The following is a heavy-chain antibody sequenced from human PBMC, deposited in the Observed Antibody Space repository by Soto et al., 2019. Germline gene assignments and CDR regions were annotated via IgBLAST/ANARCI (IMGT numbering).Heavy chain of an antibody. D-gene: IGHD3-16*02. Sequence: EVQLVESGGGLVQPGGSLRLSCAASGFTFTSYWMTWVRQAPGKGLEWVANIKQDGGEKYYVGSVKGRFTISRDNAENSLYIQLDSLRAEDAAVYYCARGAFPTWGTYPRDYWGQGALVTVSS. J-gene: IGHJ4*02. V-gene: IGHV3-7*04. CDR1: GFTFTSYW. CDR3: ARGAFPTWGTYPRDY. CDR2: IKQDGGEK.